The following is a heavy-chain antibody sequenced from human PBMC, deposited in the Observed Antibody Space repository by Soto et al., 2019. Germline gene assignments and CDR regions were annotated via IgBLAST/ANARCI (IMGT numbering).Heavy chain of an antibody. CDR2: IYHSGST. V-gene: IGHV4-59*01. CDR3: ARDRGQTLPYCSSTSCYYFDY. Sequence: SETLSLTCTVSGGSISSYYWSWIRQPPGKGLEWIGYIYHSGSTNYNPSLKSRVTISVDTSKNQFSLKLTSVTAADTAVYYCARDRGQTLPYCSSTSCYYFDYWGQGTLVTVS. CDR1: GGSISSYY. J-gene: IGHJ4*02. D-gene: IGHD2-2*01.